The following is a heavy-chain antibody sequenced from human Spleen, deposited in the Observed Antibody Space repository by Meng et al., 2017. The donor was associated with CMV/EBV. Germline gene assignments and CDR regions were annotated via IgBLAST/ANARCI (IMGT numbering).Heavy chain of an antibody. D-gene: IGHD4-11*01. J-gene: IGHJ6*02. CDR2: IRYDGSNK. Sequence: GESLKISCAASGLTFSSYGMHWVRQAPGKGLEWVAFIRYDGSNKYYADSVKGRFTISRDNSKNTLYLQMNSLRAEDTAVYYCAKTTVTIDTYYYYYGMDVWGQGTTVTVSS. V-gene: IGHV3-30*02. CDR1: GLTFSSYG. CDR3: AKTTVTIDTYYYYYGMDV.